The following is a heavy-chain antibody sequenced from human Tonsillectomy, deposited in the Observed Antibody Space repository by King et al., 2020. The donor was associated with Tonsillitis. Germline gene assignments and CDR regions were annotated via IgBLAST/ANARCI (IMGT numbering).Heavy chain of an antibody. D-gene: IGHD2-2*01. V-gene: IGHV4-61*01. CDR2: IDDSGST. Sequence: VQLQESGPGLVKPSETLPLICTVSGGSVSSGRYFWNWIRQPPGKGLEWIGNIDDSGSTRYNPSLKSRVAISADTSKNQVSLGLRSVSAAGTAVYYCARSSCGTSCFGHYYYGMDVWGQGTTVIVSS. J-gene: IGHJ6*02. CDR3: ARSSCGTSCFGHYYYGMDV. CDR1: GGSVSSGRYF.